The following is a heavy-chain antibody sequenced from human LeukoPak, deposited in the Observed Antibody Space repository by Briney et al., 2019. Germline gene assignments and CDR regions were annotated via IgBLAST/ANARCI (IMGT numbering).Heavy chain of an antibody. CDR1: GFTFSDYY. CDR2: ISSSGSTI. CDR3: ARDPRRYCSSTSCSVYYFDY. Sequence: PGGSLRLSCAASGFTFSDYYMSWIRQAPGKGLEWVSYISSSGSTIYYADSVKGRFTISRDNAKNSLYLQMNSLRAEDTAVYYCARDPRRYCSSTSCSVYYFDYWGQGTLVTVSS. J-gene: IGHJ4*02. D-gene: IGHD2-2*01. V-gene: IGHV3-11*01.